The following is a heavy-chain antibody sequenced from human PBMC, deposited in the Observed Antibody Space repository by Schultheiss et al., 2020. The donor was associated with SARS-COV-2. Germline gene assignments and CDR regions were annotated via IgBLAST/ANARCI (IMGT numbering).Heavy chain of an antibody. Sequence: GESLKISCAASGFTFSYYSMNWVRQAPGKGLEWVSHINTDASGTSYADSVKGRFTISRDNPRNMLYLQMNSLRAEDTAVYYCAKTGYGDYDWFDPWGQGTLVTVSS. D-gene: IGHD4-17*01. V-gene: IGHV3-74*01. CDR3: AKTGYGDYDWFDP. J-gene: IGHJ5*02. CDR1: GFTFSYYS. CDR2: INTDASGT.